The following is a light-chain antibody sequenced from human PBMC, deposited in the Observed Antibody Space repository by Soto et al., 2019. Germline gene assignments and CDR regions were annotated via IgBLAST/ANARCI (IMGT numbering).Light chain of an antibody. CDR3: QSYDKSLSGSWV. J-gene: IGLJ3*02. CDR2: GNN. CDR1: SSNIGAGYD. Sequence: QSVLTQPPSVSGAPGQRVTISCTGSSSNIGAGYDVHWYQQLPGTAPKLLIYGNNNRPSGVPDRFSGSKSGTSASLAITGLQAEDEADYYCQSYDKSLSGSWVFGGGTKLTVL. V-gene: IGLV1-40*01.